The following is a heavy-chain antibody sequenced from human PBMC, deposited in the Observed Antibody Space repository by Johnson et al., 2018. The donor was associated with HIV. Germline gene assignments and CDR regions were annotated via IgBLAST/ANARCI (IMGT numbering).Heavy chain of an antibody. Sequence: QMQLVESGGGVVQPGRSLRLSCAASGFTFSSYAMHWVRQAPGKGLEWVAVISYDGSNKYYADSVKGRFTISRDNSKNTLYLQMNSLRAEDTAVYYCARNYYDSSDAFDIWGQGTMVTVSS. J-gene: IGHJ3*02. V-gene: IGHV3-30*04. CDR3: ARNYYDSSDAFDI. CDR2: ISYDGSNK. D-gene: IGHD3-22*01. CDR1: GFTFSSYA.